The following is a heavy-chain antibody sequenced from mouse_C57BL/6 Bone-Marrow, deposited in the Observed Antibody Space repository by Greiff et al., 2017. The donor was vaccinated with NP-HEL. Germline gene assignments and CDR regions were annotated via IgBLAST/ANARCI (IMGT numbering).Heavy chain of an antibody. CDR1: GYTFTNYW. Sequence: VKVVESGAELVRPGTSVKMSCKASGYTFTNYWIGWAKQRPGHGLEWIGDIYPGGGYTNYNEKFKGKATLTADKSSSTAYMQFSSLTSEDSAIYYCARWGSNYGAWFAYWGQGTLVTVSA. CDR2: IYPGGGYT. CDR3: ARWGSNYGAWFAY. J-gene: IGHJ3*01. V-gene: IGHV1-63*01. D-gene: IGHD2-5*01.